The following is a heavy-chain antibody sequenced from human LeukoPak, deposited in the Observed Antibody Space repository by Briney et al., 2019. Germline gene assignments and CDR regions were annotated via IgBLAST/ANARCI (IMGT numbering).Heavy chain of an antibody. Sequence: ASVKVSCKASGYTFTSFDINWVRQASGQGLEWMGWMNPTSSNTGYVQKFQGRVTMATNTSISTAYMELSSLRSEDTAVYYCARGRGGWYFDPWGQGTLVTVSP. CDR1: GYTFTSFD. CDR3: ARGRGGWYFDP. J-gene: IGHJ5*02. D-gene: IGHD6-19*01. CDR2: MNPTSSNT. V-gene: IGHV1-8*01.